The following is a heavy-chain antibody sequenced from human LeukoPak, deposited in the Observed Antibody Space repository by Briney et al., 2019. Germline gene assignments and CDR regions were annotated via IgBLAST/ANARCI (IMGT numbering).Heavy chain of an antibody. CDR2: INTNTGNP. CDR3: ATLGYSYGYRYFDY. V-gene: IGHV7-4-1*02. Sequence: GASVKVSCKASGYTFTSYAMNWVRQAPGQGLEWMGWINTNTGNPTYAQGFTGRFVFSLDTSVSTAYLQISSLKAEDTAVYYCATLGYSYGYRYFDYWGRGTLVTVSS. J-gene: IGHJ4*02. D-gene: IGHD5-18*01. CDR1: GYTFTSYA.